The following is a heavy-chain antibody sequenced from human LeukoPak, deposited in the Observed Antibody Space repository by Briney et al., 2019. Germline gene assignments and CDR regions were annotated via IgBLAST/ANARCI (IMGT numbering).Heavy chain of an antibody. J-gene: IGHJ6*03. CDR2: ISSSSSYI. D-gene: IGHD6-13*01. V-gene: IGHV3-21*01. Sequence: PGGSLRLSCAASGFTFSSYSMNWVRQAPGKGLEWVSSISSSSSYIYYADSVKGRFTISRDNAKNSLYLQMNSLRAEDTAVYYCARDPFEQQPNYYYYMDVWGKGTTVTVSS. CDR3: ARDPFEQQPNYYYYMDV. CDR1: GFTFSSYS.